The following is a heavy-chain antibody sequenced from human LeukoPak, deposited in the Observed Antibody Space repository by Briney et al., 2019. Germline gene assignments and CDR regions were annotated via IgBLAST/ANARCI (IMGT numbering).Heavy chain of an antibody. CDR2: IYHSGST. V-gene: IGHV4-38-2*01. CDR1: GYSISSGYY. Sequence: SETLSLTCAVSGYSISSGYYWGWIRQPLGKGLEWIGSIYHSGSTYYNPSLKSRVTTSVDTSKNQFSLKLSSVTAADTAVYYCARIVSTMVRGVIAPSWFDPWGQGTLVTVSS. CDR3: ARIVSTMVRGVIAPSWFDP. D-gene: IGHD3-10*01. J-gene: IGHJ5*02.